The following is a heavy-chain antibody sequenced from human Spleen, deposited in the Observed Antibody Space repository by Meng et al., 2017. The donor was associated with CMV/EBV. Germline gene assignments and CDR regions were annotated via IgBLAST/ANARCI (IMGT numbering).Heavy chain of an antibody. V-gene: IGHV1-2*02. Sequence: QVKMVEFGSELKKPGASVKVSCKASGYTFTSYAMNWVRQAPGQGLEWMGWINPNSGGTNYAQKFQGRVTMTRDTSISTAYMELSRLRSDDTAVYYCARVRGGIVVVPAFDYWGQGTLVTVSS. CDR1: GYTFTSYA. J-gene: IGHJ4*02. CDR3: ARVRGGIVVVPAFDY. CDR2: INPNSGGT. D-gene: IGHD2-2*01.